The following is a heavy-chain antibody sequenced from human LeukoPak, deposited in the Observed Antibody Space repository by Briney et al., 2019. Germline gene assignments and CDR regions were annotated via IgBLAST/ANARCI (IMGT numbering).Heavy chain of an antibody. CDR1: GFTFSSYG. CDR3: AREMATIKSYYGMDV. V-gene: IGHV3-33*01. Sequence: GGSLTPSCAASGFTFSSYGMHWARQAPGEGLGWVAVTWYDGSNKYYADSVKGRFTISRDNSKNTLYLQMNSLRAEDTAVYYCAREMATIKSYYGMDVWGQGTTVTVSS. D-gene: IGHD5-24*01. CDR2: TWYDGSNK. J-gene: IGHJ6*02.